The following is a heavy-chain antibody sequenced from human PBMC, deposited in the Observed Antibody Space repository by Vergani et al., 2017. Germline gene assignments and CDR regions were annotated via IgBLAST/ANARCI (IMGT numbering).Heavy chain of an antibody. CDR2: IYSGGST. Sequence: EVQLVETGGGLIQPGGSLRLSCAASGFTVSSNYMSWVRQAPGKGLEWVSVIYSGGSTYYADSVKGRFTISRDNSKNTLYLQMNSLRAEDTAVYYCAKRPDGDSSGSSTYVQHWGQGTLVTVSA. D-gene: IGHD6-19*01. CDR1: GFTVSSNY. V-gene: IGHV3-53*02. J-gene: IGHJ1*01. CDR3: AKRPDGDSSGSSTYVQH.